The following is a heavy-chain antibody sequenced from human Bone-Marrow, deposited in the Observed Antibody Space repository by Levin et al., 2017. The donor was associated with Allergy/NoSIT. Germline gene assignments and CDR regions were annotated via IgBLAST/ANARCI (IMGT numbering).Heavy chain of an antibody. CDR1: GYTFKNHD. CDR2: MNPNSGNT. D-gene: IGHD3-10*01. V-gene: IGHV1-8*01. CDR3: ARVYIMVRGRIKTRHGLDV. Sequence: GESLKISCKASGYTFKNHDINWVRQATGQGLEWMGWMNPNSGNTGYAQKFQGRVTVTRNTSISTAYMELSSLRSEDTAVYYCARVYIMVRGRIKTRHGLDVWGQGTTVTVSS. J-gene: IGHJ6*02.